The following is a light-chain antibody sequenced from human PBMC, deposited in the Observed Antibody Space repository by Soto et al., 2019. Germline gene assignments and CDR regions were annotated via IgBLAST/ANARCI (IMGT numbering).Light chain of an antibody. CDR1: QNIKTY. V-gene: IGKV1-39*01. CDR3: QQSFSSPPWT. CDR2: AAS. J-gene: IGKJ1*01. Sequence: DIQMTQSPSSLSASVGDSVTITCRASQNIKTYLNWYQQKPGKALNLLIYAASSLHSGVPSRFSGSGSGTDFTLTISSLQPEDFATYYCQQSFSSPPWTFGQGTKVEIK.